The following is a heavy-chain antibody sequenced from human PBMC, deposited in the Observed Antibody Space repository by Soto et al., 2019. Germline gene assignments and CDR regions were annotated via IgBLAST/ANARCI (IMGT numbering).Heavy chain of an antibody. CDR3: ALDVLRGLAVAGFDY. CDR1: GFTFSSYA. D-gene: IGHD6-19*01. CDR2: ISGSGGST. Sequence: EVQLLESGGGLVQPGGSLRLSCAASGFTFSSYAMSWVRQAPGKGLEWVSAISGSGGSTYYADSVKGRFTISRDNSKNTLYLQMNSLRAEDTAVYYCALDVLRGLAVAGFDYWGQGTLVTVSS. V-gene: IGHV3-23*01. J-gene: IGHJ4*02.